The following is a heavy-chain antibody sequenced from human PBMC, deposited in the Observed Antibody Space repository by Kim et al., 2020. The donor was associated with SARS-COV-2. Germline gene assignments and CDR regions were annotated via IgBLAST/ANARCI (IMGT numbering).Heavy chain of an antibody. J-gene: IGHJ6*02. V-gene: IGHV3-21*01. CDR2: ISSSSSYI. CDR1: GFTFSSYS. Sequence: GGSLRLSCAASGFTFSSYSMNWVRQAPGKGLEWVSSISSSSSYIYYADSVKGRFTISRDNAKNSLYLQMNSLRAVDTAVYYCASLFTAAAGTDTNYYYYYGMDVWGQGTTVTVSS. D-gene: IGHD6-13*01. CDR3: ASLFTAAAGTDTNYYYYYGMDV.